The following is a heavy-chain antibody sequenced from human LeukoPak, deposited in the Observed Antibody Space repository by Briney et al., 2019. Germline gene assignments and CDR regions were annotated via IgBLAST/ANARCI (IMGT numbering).Heavy chain of an antibody. Sequence: GGSLRLSCAASGFTFSSYAMSWVRQAPGKGLEWVSAISGSGGSTYYADSVKGRFTISRDNSKNTLYLQMNSLRAEDTAVYYCARAATGTTSALAFFDYWGQGTLVTVSS. J-gene: IGHJ4*02. CDR2: ISGSGGST. CDR3: ARAATGTTSALAFFDY. D-gene: IGHD1-1*01. V-gene: IGHV3-23*01. CDR1: GFTFSSYA.